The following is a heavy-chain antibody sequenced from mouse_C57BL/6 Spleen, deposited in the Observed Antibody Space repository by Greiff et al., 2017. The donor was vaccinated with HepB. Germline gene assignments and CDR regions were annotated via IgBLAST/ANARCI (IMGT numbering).Heavy chain of an antibody. V-gene: IGHV1-55*01. CDR3: ARWGYFDV. CDR2: IYPGSGST. J-gene: IGHJ1*03. Sequence: VQLQQPGAELVKPGASVKMSCKASGYTFTSYWITWVKQRPGQGLEWIGDIYPGSGSTNYNEKFKSKATLTVDKSSSTAYMQLRSLTSEDSAVYYCARWGYFDVWGTGTTVTVSS. CDR1: GYTFTSYW.